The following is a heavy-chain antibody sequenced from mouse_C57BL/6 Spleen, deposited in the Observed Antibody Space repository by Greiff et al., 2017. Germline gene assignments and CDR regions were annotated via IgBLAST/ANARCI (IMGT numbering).Heavy chain of an antibody. CDR2: ISSGSSTI. Sequence: EVKVVESGGGLVKPGGSLKLSCAASGFTFSDYGMHWVRQAPEKGLEWVAYISSGSSTIYYADTVKGRFTISRDNAKNTLFLQMTSLRSEDTAMYYCAKCYDGYYDYYAMDYWGQGTSVTVSS. V-gene: IGHV5-17*01. CDR3: AKCYDGYYDYYAMDY. CDR1: GFTFSDYG. J-gene: IGHJ4*01. D-gene: IGHD2-3*01.